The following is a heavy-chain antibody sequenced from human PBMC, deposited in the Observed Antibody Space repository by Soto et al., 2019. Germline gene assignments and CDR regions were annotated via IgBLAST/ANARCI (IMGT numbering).Heavy chain of an antibody. Sequence: GSLRLSCTASGFSFASYAMSWVRQPPGKGLEWVSAISGSGAGTYYADSVKGRFTISRDNSENTVYLQMNSLRADDTAVYFCAKDVLAAPATFDSWGQGTLVTVSS. V-gene: IGHV3-23*01. J-gene: IGHJ4*02. D-gene: IGHD6-6*01. CDR2: ISGSGAGT. CDR1: GFSFASYA. CDR3: AKDVLAAPATFDS.